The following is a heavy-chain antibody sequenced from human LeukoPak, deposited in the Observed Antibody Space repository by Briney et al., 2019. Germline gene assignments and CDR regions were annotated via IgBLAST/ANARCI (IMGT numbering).Heavy chain of an antibody. V-gene: IGHV3-21*04. Sequence: PGGSLRLSCAASRFTFSTYSMNWVRQAPGKGLEWVSSIDSTSTYIYYADSVKGRFTISRDNAKNSLYLQMDSLRAEDTAVYYCARDSLVGSTTPVFDYWGQETLVTVSS. J-gene: IGHJ4*02. D-gene: IGHD1-26*01. CDR1: RFTFSTYS. CDR3: ARDSLVGSTTPVFDY. CDR2: IDSTSTYI.